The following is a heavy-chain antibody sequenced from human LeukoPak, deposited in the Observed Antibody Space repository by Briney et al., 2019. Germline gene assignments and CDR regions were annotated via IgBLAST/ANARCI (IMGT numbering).Heavy chain of an antibody. D-gene: IGHD6-13*01. CDR3: AKDMTVSSSWTGDAFDF. Sequence: QPGGSLRLSCVGSGFTFSANGLSWVRQAPGKGLEWVSGINLNSVSKAFADSVKGRFTISRDNAKNSLYLQMNSLRPEDTALYFCAKDMTVSSSWTGDAFDFWGQGTMVTVSS. V-gene: IGHV3-9*01. J-gene: IGHJ3*01. CDR2: INLNSVSK. CDR1: GFTFSANG.